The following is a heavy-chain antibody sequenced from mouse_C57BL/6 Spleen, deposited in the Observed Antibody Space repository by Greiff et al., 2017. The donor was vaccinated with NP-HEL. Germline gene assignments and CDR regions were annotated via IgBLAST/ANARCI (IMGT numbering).Heavy chain of an antibody. CDR2: IDPSDSET. D-gene: IGHD3-3*01. Sequence: VQLQQPGAELVRPGSSVKLSCKASGYTFTSYWMHWVKQRPIQGLEWIGNIDPSDSETHYNQKFKDKATLTVDKSSSTTYMQLSSLRSEESAVYYCARRPLGWYFDVWGTGTTVTVSS. J-gene: IGHJ1*03. CDR3: ARRPLGWYFDV. V-gene: IGHV1-52*01. CDR1: GYTFTSYW.